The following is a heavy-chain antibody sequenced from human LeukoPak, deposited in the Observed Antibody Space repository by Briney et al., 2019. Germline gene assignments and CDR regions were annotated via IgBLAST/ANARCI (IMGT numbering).Heavy chain of an antibody. CDR1: GVSISSYY. CDR3: ARSPGGIAAAGKWAFDY. Sequence: SETLSLTCTVSGVSISSYYWSWVRQPAGKGLEWIGYIHYSGSTNYNPSLKSRVTISVDTSKNQFSLKLSSVTAADTAVYYCARSPGGIAAAGKWAFDYWGQGTLVTVSS. CDR2: IHYSGST. V-gene: IGHV4-59*01. D-gene: IGHD6-13*01. J-gene: IGHJ4*02.